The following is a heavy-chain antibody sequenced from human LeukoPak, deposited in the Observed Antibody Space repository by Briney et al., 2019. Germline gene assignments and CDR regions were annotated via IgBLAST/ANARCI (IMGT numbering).Heavy chain of an antibody. CDR3: ARSMFMDRPDAFDI. CDR1: GFTFSSYD. J-gene: IGHJ3*02. Sequence: GGSLRLSCAASGFTFSSYDMHWVRQATGKGLEWVSAIGTAGDTYYPGSVKGRFTISRENAKNSLYLQMNSLRAGDTAVYYCARSMFMDRPDAFDIWGQGTMVTVSS. D-gene: IGHD3-10*02. V-gene: IGHV3-13*01. CDR2: IGTAGDT.